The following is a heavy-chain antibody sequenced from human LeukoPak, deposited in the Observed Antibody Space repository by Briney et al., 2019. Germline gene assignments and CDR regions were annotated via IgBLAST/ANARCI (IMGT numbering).Heavy chain of an antibody. J-gene: IGHJ5*02. D-gene: IGHD3-10*01. CDR1: GGSVAGGDYY. CDR3: ARGSKRYYGSGTSNFDP. V-gene: IGHV4-30-4*08. Sequence: PSQTLSLTCTVSGGSVAGGDYYWNWIRQPPGEGLEWVGYIYYSGSTYYNPSLKSRVIISVDTSKNQFSLNLSSVTAADTAVYFCARGSKRYYGSGTSNFDPWGQGTLVTVSS. CDR2: IYYSGST.